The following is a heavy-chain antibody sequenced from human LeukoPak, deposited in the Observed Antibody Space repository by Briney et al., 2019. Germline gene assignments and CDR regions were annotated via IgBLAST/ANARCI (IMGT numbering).Heavy chain of an antibody. CDR3: ARGRVVAATLDY. CDR2: IYYSGST. J-gene: IGHJ4*02. CDR1: GGSISSSSYY. D-gene: IGHD2-15*01. Sequence: PSETLSLTCTVSGGSISSSSYYWGWIRQPPGKGLEWIGGIYYSGSTYYNPSLKSRVTISVDTSKNQFSLKLSSVTAADTAVYYCARGRVVAATLDYWGQGTLVTVSS. V-gene: IGHV4-39*01.